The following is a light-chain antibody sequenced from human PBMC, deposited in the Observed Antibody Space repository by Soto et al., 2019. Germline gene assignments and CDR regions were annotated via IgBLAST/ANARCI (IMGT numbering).Light chain of an antibody. CDR2: GAS. V-gene: IGKV3D-15*01. Sequence: EIVMTQPPATLSVSPGERATLSCRASQSVSSNLAWYQQKPGQAPRLLLYGASTRATGIPARVSSSGSRKEFTPTINRLQSEDLAVYYRQQYNTWPITFGQGTRVDIK. CDR3: QQYNTWPIT. CDR1: QSVSSN. J-gene: IGKJ1*01.